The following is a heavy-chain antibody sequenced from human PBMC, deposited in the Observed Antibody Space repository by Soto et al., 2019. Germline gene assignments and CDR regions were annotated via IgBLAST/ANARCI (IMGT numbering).Heavy chain of an antibody. V-gene: IGHV1-69*13. CDR1: GGTFSSYA. J-gene: IGHJ6*02. D-gene: IGHD3-3*01. CDR3: ARVQSGYYNDYYYYGMDV. Sequence: SVKVSCKASGGTFSSYAISWVRQAPGQGLEWMGGIIPIFGTANYAQKFQGGVTITADESTSTAYMELSSLRSEDTAVYYCARVQSGYYNDYYYYGMDVWGQGTTVTVS. CDR2: IIPIFGTA.